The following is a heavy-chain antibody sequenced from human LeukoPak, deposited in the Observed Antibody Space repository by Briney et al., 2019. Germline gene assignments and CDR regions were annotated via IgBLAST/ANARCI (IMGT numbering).Heavy chain of an antibody. Sequence: PGGSLRLSCAASGFTFSSYGMHWVRQGPGKGLEWVAVISYDGSNKYYADSVKGRFTISRDNSKNTLYLQMNSLRPEDTAVYYCTKVTGFVWLFPFDSWGQGTLVTVSS. CDR2: ISYDGSNK. V-gene: IGHV3-30*18. J-gene: IGHJ4*02. D-gene: IGHD3-9*01. CDR1: GFTFSSYG. CDR3: TKVTGFVWLFPFDS.